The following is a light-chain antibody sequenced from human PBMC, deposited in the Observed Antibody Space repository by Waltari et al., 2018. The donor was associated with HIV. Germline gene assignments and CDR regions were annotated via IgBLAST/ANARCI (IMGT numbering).Light chain of an antibody. CDR2: LGS. Sequence: DIVMTQSPLSLPVTPGEPASISCRSSQSLLHSNGYNYLDWYLQKPGQSPQLLIYLGSNLASGVPDRFSGRGSGTDFTLKISRVEAEDVGLYYCMQALQTPWTFGQGTKVEIK. CDR3: MQALQTPWT. J-gene: IGKJ1*01. CDR1: QSLLHSNGYNY. V-gene: IGKV2-28*01.